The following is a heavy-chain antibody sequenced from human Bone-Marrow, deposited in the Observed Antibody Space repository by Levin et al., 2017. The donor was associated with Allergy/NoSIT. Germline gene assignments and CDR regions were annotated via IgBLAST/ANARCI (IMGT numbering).Heavy chain of an antibody. J-gene: IGHJ4*02. CDR3: ARDLYTLVVPAKEYYFDY. CDR1: GFTFSSYS. D-gene: IGHD2-2*01. CDR2: ISSSSSYI. Sequence: GGSLRLSCAASGFTFSSYSMNWVRQAPGKGLEWVSSISSSSSYIYYADSVKGRFTISRDNAKNSLYLQMNSLRAEDTAVYYCARDLYTLVVPAKEYYFDYCGQGTLVTVSS. V-gene: IGHV3-21*01.